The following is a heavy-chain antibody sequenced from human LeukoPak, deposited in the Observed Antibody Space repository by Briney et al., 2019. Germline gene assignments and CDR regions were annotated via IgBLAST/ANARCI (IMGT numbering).Heavy chain of an antibody. J-gene: IGHJ4*02. D-gene: IGHD5-18*01. CDR1: GYSFTSYW. CDR3: ASHPRAMAPMGY. V-gene: IGHV5-10-1*01. CDR2: IDPSDSYT. Sequence: GEPLRISCKGSGYSFTSYWISWVRQMPGKGLEWMGRIDPSDSYTNYSPSFQGHVTISADKSISTAYLQWSSLKASDTAMYYCASHPRAMAPMGYWGQGTLVTVSS.